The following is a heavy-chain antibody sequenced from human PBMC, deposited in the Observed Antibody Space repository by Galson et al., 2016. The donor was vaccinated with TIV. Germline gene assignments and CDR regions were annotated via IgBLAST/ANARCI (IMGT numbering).Heavy chain of an antibody. J-gene: IGHJ6*02. V-gene: IGHV1-69*13. CDR2: FIPLFGTA. Sequence: SVKVSCKASGGSFSSHVFSWVRQAPGQGLEWVGGFIPLFGTANYAQKFQGRVTITADESTSTLYMKVSSLRSEDTAVYYCAKDRNTAMDTYHYYYGMDVWGQGTTVIVSS. CDR3: AKDRNTAMDTYHYYYGMDV. CDR1: GGSFSSHV. D-gene: IGHD5-18*01.